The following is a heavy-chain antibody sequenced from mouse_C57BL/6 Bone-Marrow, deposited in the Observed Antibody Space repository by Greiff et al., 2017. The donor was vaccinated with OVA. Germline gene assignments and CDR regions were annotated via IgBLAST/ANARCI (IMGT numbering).Heavy chain of an antibody. D-gene: IGHD2-4*01. CDR3: ARNDYGGAMDY. CDR1: GYTFTSYG. J-gene: IGHJ4*01. CDR2: IYPRSGNT. V-gene: IGHV1-81*01. Sequence: QVQLKESGAELARPGASVKLSCKASGYTFTSYGISWVKQRTGQGLEWIGEIYPRSGNTYYNEKFKGKATLTADKSSSTAYMELRSLTSEDSAVYFCARNDYGGAMDYWGQGTSVTVSS.